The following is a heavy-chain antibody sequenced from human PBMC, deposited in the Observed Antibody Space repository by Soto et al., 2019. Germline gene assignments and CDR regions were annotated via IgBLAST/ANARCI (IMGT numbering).Heavy chain of an antibody. Sequence: KPSETLSLTCTVSGGSISSYYWSWIRQPPGKGLEWIGYIYYSGSTNYNPSLKSRVTISVDTSKNQFSLKLSSVTAADTAVYYCARSPRSMVRGWDWFDPWGQGTLVTVSS. CDR3: ARSPRSMVRGWDWFDP. CDR1: GGSISSYY. CDR2: IYYSGST. V-gene: IGHV4-59*01. J-gene: IGHJ5*02. D-gene: IGHD3-10*01.